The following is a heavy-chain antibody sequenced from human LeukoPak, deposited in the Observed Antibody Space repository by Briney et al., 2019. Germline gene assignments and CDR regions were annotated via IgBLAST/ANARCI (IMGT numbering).Heavy chain of an antibody. V-gene: IGHV3-23*01. Sequence: GRSLRLSCPASAFTFSNYVMSWVRQAPGRGLEWVSTISASGERTYHADSVRGRFTISRDNSKNTLHLQMNSLRADDTAVYYCAKAGPGTMTFDAFDIWGQGTVVTVSS. CDR3: AKAGPGTMTFDAFDI. CDR1: AFTFSNYV. D-gene: IGHD3-22*01. J-gene: IGHJ3*02. CDR2: ISASGERT.